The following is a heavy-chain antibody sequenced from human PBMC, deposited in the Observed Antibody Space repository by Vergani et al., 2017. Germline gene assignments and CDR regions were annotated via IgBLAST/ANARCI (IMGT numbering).Heavy chain of an antibody. Sequence: LVESGGGLVQPGGSLRLSCAASSFSVSSYYMTWVRQAPGKGLEWVSTINIGGRTSYADSVKGRLTLTRDDFKNTLHLQMNSLRPEDTAVCYCARGMTTETTDLDGFDIWGQGTMVSVSS. J-gene: IGHJ3*02. CDR3: ARGMTTETTDLDGFDI. D-gene: IGHD4-17*01. V-gene: IGHV3-66*02. CDR1: SFSVSSYY. CDR2: INIGGRT.